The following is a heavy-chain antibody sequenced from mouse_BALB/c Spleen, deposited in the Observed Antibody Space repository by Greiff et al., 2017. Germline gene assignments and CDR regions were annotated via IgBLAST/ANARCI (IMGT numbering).Heavy chain of an antibody. CDR1: GYAFTNYL. CDR2: INPGSGGT. V-gene: IGHV1-54*01. J-gene: IGHJ2*01. Sequence: QVHVKQSGAELVRPGTSVKVSCKASGYAFTNYLIEWVKQRPGQGLEWIGVINPGSGGTNYNEKFKGKATLTADKSSSTAFMQLSSLTSDDSAVYFCARSSPIHYYGYDYWGQGTTLTVSS. D-gene: IGHD1-2*01. CDR3: ARSSPIHYYGYDY.